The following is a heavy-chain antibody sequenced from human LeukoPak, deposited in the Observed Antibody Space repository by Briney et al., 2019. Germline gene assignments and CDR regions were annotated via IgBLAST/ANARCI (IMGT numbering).Heavy chain of an antibody. Sequence: PSETLSLTCTVSGGSISSGGYYWSWIRQHPGKGLEWIAYIYYSGSTNYNPSLKSRVTISVDTSKNQFSLKLSSVTAADTAVYYCAREAYSSGWYPWFDPWGQGTLVTVSS. CDR2: IYYSGST. CDR3: AREAYSSGWYPWFDP. V-gene: IGHV4-61*08. J-gene: IGHJ5*02. CDR1: GGSISSGGYY. D-gene: IGHD6-19*01.